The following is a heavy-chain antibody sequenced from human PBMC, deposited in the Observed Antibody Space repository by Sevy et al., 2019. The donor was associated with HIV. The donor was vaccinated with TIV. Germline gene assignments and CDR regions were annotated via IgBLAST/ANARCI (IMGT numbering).Heavy chain of an antibody. V-gene: IGHV3-11*01. D-gene: IGHD3-16*01. J-gene: IGHJ6*01. Sequence: GGSLRLSCAASGFIFSDRYMNWIRQAPGKGLEWIEYITSNGNTIYYADSVKGRFTISRDNAKNSLFLQMNSLRAEDTAVYYCASSLLVDGRWGPPYGMDVWGQGTTVTVSS. CDR3: ASSLLVDGRWGPPYGMDV. CDR2: ITSNGNTI. CDR1: GFIFSDRY.